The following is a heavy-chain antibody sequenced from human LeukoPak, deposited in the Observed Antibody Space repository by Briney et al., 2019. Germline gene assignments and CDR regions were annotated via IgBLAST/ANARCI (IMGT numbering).Heavy chain of an antibody. D-gene: IGHD6-6*01. CDR2: ISYDGSNK. J-gene: IGHJ4*02. CDR1: GFTFSSYA. V-gene: IGHV3-30*04. Sequence: PGRSLRLSCAASGFTFSSYAMHWVRQAPGKGLEWVAVISYDGSNKYYADSVKGRFTISRDNSKNTLYLQMNSPRAEDTAVYYCARGTLYSSSPPFDYWGQGTLVTVSS. CDR3: ARGTLYSSSPPFDY.